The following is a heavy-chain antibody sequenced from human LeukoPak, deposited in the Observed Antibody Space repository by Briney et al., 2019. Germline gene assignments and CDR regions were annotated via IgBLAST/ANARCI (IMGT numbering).Heavy chain of an antibody. D-gene: IGHD2-2*02. J-gene: IGHJ5*02. V-gene: IGHV1-18*01. CDR3: ARDLEPNTNRDQLLYESSHWFDP. CDR1: GYTFTSYG. CDR2: ISAYNGNT. Sequence: ASVKVSCKASGYTFTSYGISWVRQAPGQGLEWMGWISAYNGNTNYAQKLQGRVTMTTDTSTSTAYMELRSLRSDDTAVYYCARDLEPNTNRDQLLYESSHWFDPWGQGTLVTVSS.